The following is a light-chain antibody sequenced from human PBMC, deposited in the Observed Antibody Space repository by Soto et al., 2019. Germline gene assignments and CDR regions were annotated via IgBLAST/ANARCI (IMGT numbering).Light chain of an antibody. CDR2: VAS. Sequence: IQMTQSPLSLSSSVGDRVTIACRASQDIGKDLGWYQQKLGEPHELLISVASSLESGVPSRFSGSGFGSYINLTISNLQPEDFATYYCLQDYNFPRTFGQGTKVEL. V-gene: IGKV1-6*01. CDR1: QDIGKD. CDR3: LQDYNFPRT. J-gene: IGKJ1*01.